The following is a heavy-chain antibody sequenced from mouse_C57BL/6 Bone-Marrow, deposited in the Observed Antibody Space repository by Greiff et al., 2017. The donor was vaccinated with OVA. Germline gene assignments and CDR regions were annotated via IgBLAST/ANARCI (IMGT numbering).Heavy chain of an antibody. D-gene: IGHD2-3*01. Sequence: QVQLQQSGAELVRPGASVTLSCKASGYTFTDYEMHWVKQTPVHGLEWIGAIDPETGGTAYNQKFKGKAILTADKSSSTAYMELRSLTSEDPAVYYCTRNDGYYGAMDYWGQGTSVTVSS. CDR3: TRNDGYYGAMDY. J-gene: IGHJ4*01. CDR1: GYTFTDYE. V-gene: IGHV1-15*01. CDR2: IDPETGGT.